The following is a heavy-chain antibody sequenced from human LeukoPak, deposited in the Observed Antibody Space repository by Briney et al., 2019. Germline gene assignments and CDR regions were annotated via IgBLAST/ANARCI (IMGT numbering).Heavy chain of an antibody. CDR1: GFTFSSYS. Sequence: GGSLRLSCAASGFTFSSYSMNWVRQAPGKGLEWVSYISSSSSTIYYADSVKGRFTISRDNAKNSLCLQMNSLRAEDTAVYYCARGAYYYEDWGQGTLVTVSS. CDR3: ARGAYYYED. J-gene: IGHJ4*02. V-gene: IGHV3-48*01. D-gene: IGHD3-22*01. CDR2: ISSSSSTI.